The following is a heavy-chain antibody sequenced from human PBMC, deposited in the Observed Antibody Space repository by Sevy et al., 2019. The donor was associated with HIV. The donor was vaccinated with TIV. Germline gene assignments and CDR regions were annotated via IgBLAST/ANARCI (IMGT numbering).Heavy chain of an antibody. CDR1: GFRFSDYA. D-gene: IGHD6-6*01. CDR2: ISWNSVSL. J-gene: IGHJ6*02. Sequence: GGSLRLSCAASGFRFSDYAMHWVRQAPGKGLEWVSGISWNSVSLDYADSVKGRFTISRDTAKNSLYLQMNRLRSEDTALYYCAKDNRPATMSNSSYYYYYGMDVWGQGTTVTVSS. V-gene: IGHV3-9*01. CDR3: AKDNRPATMSNSSYYYYYGMDV.